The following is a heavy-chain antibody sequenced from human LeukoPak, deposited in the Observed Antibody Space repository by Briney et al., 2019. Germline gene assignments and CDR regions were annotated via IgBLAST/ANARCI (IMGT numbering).Heavy chain of an antibody. V-gene: IGHV3-48*02. CDR3: ARDLDLPMTVVSNGG. CDR1: GFTFSSYS. Sequence: PGGSLRLSCAASGFTFSSYSMNWVRQAPGKGLEWVSYTSSSSSTIYYADSVKGRFTISRDNAKNSLYLQMNSLRDEDTAVYYCARDLDLPMTVVSNGGWGQGTLVTVSS. D-gene: IGHD3-22*01. CDR2: TSSSSSTI. J-gene: IGHJ4*02.